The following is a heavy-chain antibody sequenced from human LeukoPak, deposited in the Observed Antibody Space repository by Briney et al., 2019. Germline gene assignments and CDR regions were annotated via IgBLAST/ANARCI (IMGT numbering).Heavy chain of an antibody. CDR3: ARVYQVYDSSGYYYDAPDY. V-gene: IGHV3-21*01. D-gene: IGHD3-22*01. CDR1: GFTFSSYS. CDR2: ISSSSSYI. Sequence: GGSLRLSCAASGFTFSSYSMNWVRQTPGKGLEWVSFISSSSSYIYYADSVKGRFTISRDNAKNSLYLQMNSLRAEDTAVYYCARVYQVYDSSGYYYDAPDYWGQGTLVTVSS. J-gene: IGHJ4*02.